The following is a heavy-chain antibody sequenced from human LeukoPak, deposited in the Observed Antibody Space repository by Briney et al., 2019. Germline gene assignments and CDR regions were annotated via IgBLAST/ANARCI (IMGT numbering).Heavy chain of an antibody. Sequence: PSETLSLTCAVYGGSFSGYYWSWIRQPPGKGLEWIGEINHSGSTNYNPSLKSRVTISVDTSKNQFSLKLSCVTAADTAVYYCARHVGTVTTSVWGQGTMVTVSS. CDR1: GGSFSGYY. D-gene: IGHD4-17*01. J-gene: IGHJ3*01. CDR2: INHSGST. CDR3: ARHVGTVTTSV. V-gene: IGHV4-34*01.